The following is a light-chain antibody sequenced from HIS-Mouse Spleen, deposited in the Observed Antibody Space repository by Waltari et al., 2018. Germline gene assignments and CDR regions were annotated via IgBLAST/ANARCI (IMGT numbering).Light chain of an antibody. CDR1: QSISSW. CDR2: KAS. Sequence: DIQMTQSPSTLSASVGDRVTITCRASQSISSWLAWYQQKPGKAPKLLIYKASSLESGVPSRFSGSGSGTEFTLTISSLQPDDFATYYCQQYNSYSPLFTFVPGTKVDIK. J-gene: IGKJ3*01. V-gene: IGKV1-5*03. CDR3: QQYNSYSPLFT.